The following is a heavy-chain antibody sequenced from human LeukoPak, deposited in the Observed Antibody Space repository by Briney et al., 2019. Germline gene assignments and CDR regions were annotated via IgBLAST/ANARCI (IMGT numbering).Heavy chain of an antibody. CDR1: GGSISSSSHY. D-gene: IGHD1-26*01. CDR2: IYYSGTT. CDR3: ATTTIRLGF. J-gene: IGHJ4*02. Sequence: SETLSPTCTVSGGSISSSSHYWGWVRQPPGKGLEWIGSIYYSGTTYYNPSLKSRVTISVDTSKNQFSLRLSSVTAADTAVYYCATTTIRLGFWGQGTLVTVSS. V-gene: IGHV4-39*07.